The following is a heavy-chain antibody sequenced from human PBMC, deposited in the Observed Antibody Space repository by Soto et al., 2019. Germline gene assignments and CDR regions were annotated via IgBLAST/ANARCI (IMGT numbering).Heavy chain of an antibody. CDR2: ISAYNGNT. J-gene: IGHJ5*02. CDR3: ARDRGIAVADMSFSWFDP. V-gene: IGHV1-18*01. CDR1: GYTFTSYG. D-gene: IGHD6-19*01. Sequence: ASVKVSCKASGYTFTSYGISWVRQAPGQGLEWMGWISAYNGNTNYAQKLQGRVTMTTDTSTSTAYMELRSLRSDDTAVYYCARDRGIAVADMSFSWFDPWGQGTLVTVSS.